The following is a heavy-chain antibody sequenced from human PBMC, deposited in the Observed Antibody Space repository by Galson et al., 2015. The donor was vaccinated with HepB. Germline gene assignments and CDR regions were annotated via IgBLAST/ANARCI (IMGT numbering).Heavy chain of an antibody. D-gene: IGHD4-17*01. CDR3: AGGAVDDYGDYTPVISH. Sequence: LSLTCTVSGGSISSYYWSWIRQPAGKGLEWIGRIYTSGSTNYNPSLKSRVTMSVDTSKNQFSLKLSSVTAADTAVYYCAGGAVDDYGDYTPVISHWGQGTLATVSS. J-gene: IGHJ1*01. CDR2: IYTSGST. V-gene: IGHV4-4*07. CDR1: GGSISSYY.